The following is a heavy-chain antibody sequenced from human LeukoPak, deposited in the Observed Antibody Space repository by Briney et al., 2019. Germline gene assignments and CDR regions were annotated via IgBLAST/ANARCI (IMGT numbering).Heavy chain of an antibody. D-gene: IGHD4-11*01. CDR1: GYTFTSYY. CDR3: ASGYSDYADYYNYYMDV. CDR2: INPRGGST. V-gene: IGHV1-46*01. J-gene: IGHJ6*03. Sequence: ASVKVSCKASGYTFTSYYLHWVRQAPGQGLEWMGVINPRGGSTSYAQKFQGRVTMTRDTSTSTVYMELSSLRSEDTALYYCASGYSDYADYYNYYMDVWGKGTTVTVSS.